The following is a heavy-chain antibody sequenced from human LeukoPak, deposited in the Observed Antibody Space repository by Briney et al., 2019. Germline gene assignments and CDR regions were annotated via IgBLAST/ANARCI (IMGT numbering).Heavy chain of an antibody. D-gene: IGHD3-9*01. CDR1: GFTFSSYG. J-gene: IGHJ6*03. V-gene: IGHV3-30*02. CDR2: IRYDGSNK. Sequence: GGSLRLSCAASGFTFSSYGMHWVRQAPGKGLEWVAFIRYDGSNKYYADSVKGRFTISRDNSKNTLYLQMNSLRAEDTAVYYCAKVGQLRYFDWLKYYYYYMDVWGKGTTVTISS. CDR3: AKVGQLRYFDWLKYYYYYMDV.